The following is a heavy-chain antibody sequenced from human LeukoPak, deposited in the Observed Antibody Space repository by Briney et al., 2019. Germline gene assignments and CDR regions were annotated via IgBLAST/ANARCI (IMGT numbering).Heavy chain of an antibody. CDR3: ARDRRRWHQPQTFDY. CDR1: GFSFSDYQ. D-gene: IGHD5-24*01. V-gene: IGHV3-11*01. Sequence: PGGSLRLSCEASGFSFSDYQMTWIRQTPGKGLEWISDISSNGRGTFYADSVKGRFTISRDNAKNSLYLQMNSLRAEDTAVYYCARDRRRWHQPQTFDYWGQGTLVTVSS. J-gene: IGHJ4*02. CDR2: ISSNGRGT.